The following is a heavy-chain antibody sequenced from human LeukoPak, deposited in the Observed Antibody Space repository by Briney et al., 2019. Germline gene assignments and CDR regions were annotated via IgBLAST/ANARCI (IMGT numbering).Heavy chain of an antibody. D-gene: IGHD3-10*01. CDR2: IKEDGSDR. Sequence: PGGSLRLSCAASGFTFRSYWMSWVRQTPGKGLEWVANIKEDGSDRYYVDSVKGRFTISRDNAKSSLYLQMNSLRAEDTAVYYCARDTIWFGEPTPTWFDPRGQGTRVTVSS. CDR3: ARDTIWFGEPTPTWFDP. J-gene: IGHJ5*02. CDR1: GFTFRSYW. V-gene: IGHV3-7*01.